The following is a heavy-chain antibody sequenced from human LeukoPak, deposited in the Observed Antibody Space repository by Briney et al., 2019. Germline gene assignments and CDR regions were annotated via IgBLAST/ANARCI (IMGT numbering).Heavy chain of an antibody. CDR3: ARGGAYGSGSYYNMDY. J-gene: IGHJ4*02. D-gene: IGHD3-10*01. CDR1: GFTFSGYA. CDR2: ISTNGGST. V-gene: IGHV3-64*01. Sequence: GGSLRRSCAASGFTFSGYAMHWVRQAPGKGLEYVSAISTNGGSTYYANSVKGRFTISRDNSKNTLWLQMGSLRAEDMAVYYCARGGAYGSGSYYNMDYWGQGTLVTVSS.